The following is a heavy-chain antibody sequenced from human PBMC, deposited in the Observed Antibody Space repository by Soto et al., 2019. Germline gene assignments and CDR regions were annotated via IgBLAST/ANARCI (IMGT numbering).Heavy chain of an antibody. V-gene: IGHV4-61*01. D-gene: IGHD1-26*01. CDR2: IYFSGAT. Sequence: SETLSLTCTVSGDSVSSGTYYWSWIRQPPGKGLEWIGYIYFSGATNYNPSLKSRVTISEDTSKNQYSLKLSSVTAADTAVYYCARVAGSYYYGMDVWGQGTTVTVSS. CDR1: GDSVSSGTYY. J-gene: IGHJ6*02. CDR3: ARVAGSYYYGMDV.